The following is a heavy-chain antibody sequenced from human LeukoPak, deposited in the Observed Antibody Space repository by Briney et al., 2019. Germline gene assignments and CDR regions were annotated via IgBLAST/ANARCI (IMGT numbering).Heavy chain of an antibody. CDR1: GGSIGSYY. V-gene: IGHV4-4*07. D-gene: IGHD3-10*01. CDR3: ARDRVWQGSSYYYYYYMDV. CDR2: IYTSGST. J-gene: IGHJ6*03. Sequence: SETLSLTCTVSGGSIGSYYWSWIRQPAGKGLEWIGRIYTSGSTNYNPSLKSRVTMSVDTSKNQFSLKLSSVTAADTAVYYCARDRVWQGSSYYYYYYMDVWGKGTTVTISS.